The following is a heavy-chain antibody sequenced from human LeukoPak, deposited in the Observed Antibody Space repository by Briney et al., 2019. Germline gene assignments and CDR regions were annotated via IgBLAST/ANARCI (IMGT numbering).Heavy chain of an antibody. Sequence: PGGSLRLSCAASGFTFSSYAMSWVRQAPGKGLERVSAISGSGGSTYYADSVKGRFTISRDNSKNTLYLQMNSLRAEGTAVYYCAKTRSYSSSWYSRYYFDYWGQGTLVTVSS. CDR3: AKTRSYSSSWYSRYYFDY. CDR2: ISGSGGST. J-gene: IGHJ4*02. D-gene: IGHD6-13*01. CDR1: GFTFSSYA. V-gene: IGHV3-23*01.